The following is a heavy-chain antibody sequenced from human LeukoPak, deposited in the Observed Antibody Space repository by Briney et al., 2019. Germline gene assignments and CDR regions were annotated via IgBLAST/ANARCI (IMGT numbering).Heavy chain of an antibody. D-gene: IGHD1-26*01. Sequence: PPGGSLRLSCAASGFTVSSNYMSWVRQAPGKGLEWVALIWYDRSNKYYADSVKGRFTISRDNSKNTLYLQMNSLRAEDTAVYYCAGDFSGSWGVSYWGQGTLVTVSS. CDR2: IWYDRSNK. CDR1: GFTVSSNY. J-gene: IGHJ4*02. V-gene: IGHV3-33*08. CDR3: AGDFSGSWGVSY.